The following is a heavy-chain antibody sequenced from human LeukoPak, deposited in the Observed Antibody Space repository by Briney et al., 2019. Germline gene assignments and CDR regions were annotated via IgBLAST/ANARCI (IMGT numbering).Heavy chain of an antibody. CDR2: TYYRSKWYY. Sequence: PSQTLSLTCAISGDSVSSHDATWTWIRQSPSGGLEWLGRTYYRSKWYYDYAASVKSRMTITPETSKNQFSLHLNSVTPEDTAVYYCARGHYDSSGYYLGMDVWGQGTTVTVSS. D-gene: IGHD3-22*01. V-gene: IGHV6-1*01. CDR3: ARGHYDSSGYYLGMDV. CDR1: GDSVSSHDAT. J-gene: IGHJ6*02.